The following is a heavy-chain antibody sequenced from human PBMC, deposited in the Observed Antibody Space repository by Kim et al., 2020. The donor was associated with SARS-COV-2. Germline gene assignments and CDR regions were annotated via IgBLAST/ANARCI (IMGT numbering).Heavy chain of an antibody. V-gene: IGHV3-7*01. CDR2: IKQDGSEK. CDR3: VTHNDYKIDY. CDR1: GFTFSSSW. D-gene: IGHD4-4*01. J-gene: IGHJ4*02. Sequence: GGSLRLSCVASGFTFSSSWMTWVRQAPGKGLEWVANIKQDGSEKYYVDSVKGRFTISRDNAKNSLYLQMNSLRAEDTAVYHCVTHNDYKIDYRGQGTLV.